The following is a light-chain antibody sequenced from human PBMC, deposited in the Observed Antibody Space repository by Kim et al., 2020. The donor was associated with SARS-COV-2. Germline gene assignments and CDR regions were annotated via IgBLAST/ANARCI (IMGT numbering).Light chain of an antibody. CDR1: HIGSSSY. V-gene: IGKV3-20*01. J-gene: IGKJ1*01. Sequence: PPGKRAASSCRASHIGSSSYLAWYQQKPGQAPSLLVYGTSTRATGIPDRFSGSGSGTDFTLTISRLEPEDFAVYYCQQYGSSPWTFGQGTKVDIK. CDR2: GTS. CDR3: QQYGSSPWT.